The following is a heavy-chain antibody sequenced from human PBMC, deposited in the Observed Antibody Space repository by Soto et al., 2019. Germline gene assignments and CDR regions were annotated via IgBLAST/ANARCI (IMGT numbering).Heavy chain of an antibody. V-gene: IGHV1-24*01. CDR2: FDPEDGET. CDR1: GYTLTELS. CDR3: ATYSWTYYASSGYYYGF. Sequence: APVKVSCKVSGYTLTELSMHWVRQAPGKGLEWMGGFDPEDGETISAQKFQGSVTMTEDTSPDTAYMELSSLRSEDTAVYYCATYSWTYYASSGYYYGFWGPGTLVTVSS. D-gene: IGHD3-22*01. J-gene: IGHJ4*02.